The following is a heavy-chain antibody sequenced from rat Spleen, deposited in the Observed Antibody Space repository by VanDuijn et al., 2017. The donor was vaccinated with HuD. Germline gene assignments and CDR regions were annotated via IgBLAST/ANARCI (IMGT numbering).Heavy chain of an antibody. CDR3: TTDLAGQPDY. J-gene: IGHJ2*01. Sequence: EVQLVESGGGLVQPGRSLKLSCVASGFTFNNYWMTWIRQAPGKGLEWVASITNAAGKVNYPDSVKGRFTIYRENAKSTLYLQIDSLRSEDMATYYCTTDLAGQPDYWGQGVMVTVSS. D-gene: IGHD3-4*01. CDR1: GFTFNNYW. V-gene: IGHV5-31*01. CDR2: ITNAAGKV.